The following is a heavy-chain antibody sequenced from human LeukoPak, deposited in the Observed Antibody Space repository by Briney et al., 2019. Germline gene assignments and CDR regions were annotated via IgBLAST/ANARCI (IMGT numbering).Heavy chain of an antibody. D-gene: IGHD5-24*01. CDR3: AKNLSMAGFDY. J-gene: IGHJ4*02. Sequence: SQTLSLTCTVSGGSISSGSYYWSWIRQPAGKGLEWIGRIYTSGSTNYNPSLKSRVTMSVDTSNNQFSLKLSSVTAADTAVYYCAKNLSMAGFDYWGQGTLVTVSS. CDR1: GGSISSGSYY. CDR2: IYTSGST. V-gene: IGHV4-61*02.